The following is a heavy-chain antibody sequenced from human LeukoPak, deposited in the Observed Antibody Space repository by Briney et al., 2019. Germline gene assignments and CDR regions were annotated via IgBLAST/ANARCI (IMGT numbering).Heavy chain of an antibody. CDR1: GFTFSSYA. J-gene: IGHJ5*02. V-gene: IGHV3-23*01. D-gene: IGHD6-13*01. CDR2: ISCSGGST. CDR3: AHPTEYSSSWYGNWFDP. Sequence: GGSLRLSCAASGFTFSSYAMTWVRQAPGKGLEWVSAISCSGGSTYYTDSVKGRFTISRDNSKNTLYLQMNSLRAEDTAVYYCAHPTEYSSSWYGNWFDPWGQGTLVAVSS.